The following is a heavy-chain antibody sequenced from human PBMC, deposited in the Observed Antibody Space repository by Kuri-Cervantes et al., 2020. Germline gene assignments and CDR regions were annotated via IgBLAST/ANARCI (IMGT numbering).Heavy chain of an antibody. V-gene: IGHV4-39*01. Sequence: SETLSLTCTVSGGSISSSSYYWGWIRQPPGKGLEWIGSIYYSGSTYYNPSLKSRVTISVDTSKNQFSLKLSSVTAADTAVYYCARHPDHYDSSGYHYWYFDLWGRGTLVTVSS. CDR3: ARHPDHYDSSGYHYWYFDL. CDR2: IYYSGST. D-gene: IGHD3-22*01. CDR1: GGSISSSSYY. J-gene: IGHJ2*01.